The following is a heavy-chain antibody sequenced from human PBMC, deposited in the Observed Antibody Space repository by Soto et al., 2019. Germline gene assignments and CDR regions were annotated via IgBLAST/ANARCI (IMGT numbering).Heavy chain of an antibody. CDR3: AKDTDYEAYFCYYMDV. Sequence: PGGSLRLSCAASGFTFSSYAMSWVRQAPGKGLEWVSAISGSGGSTYYADSVKGRFTISRDNSKNTLYLQMNSLRAEDTAVYYCAKDTDYEAYFCYYMDVWGKGTTVTVSS. J-gene: IGHJ6*03. V-gene: IGHV3-23*01. CDR1: GFTFSSYA. CDR2: ISGSGGST. D-gene: IGHD4-17*01.